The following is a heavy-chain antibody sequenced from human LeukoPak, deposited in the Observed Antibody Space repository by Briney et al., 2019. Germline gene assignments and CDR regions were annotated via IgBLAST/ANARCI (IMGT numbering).Heavy chain of an antibody. D-gene: IGHD6-6*01. V-gene: IGHV4-30-2*01. J-gene: IGHJ3*02. Sequence: SQTLSLTCTVSGGSISSGGYYWSWIRQPPGKGLEWIGYIYHSGSTYYNPSLKSRVTISVDRSKNQFSLKLSSVTAADTAVYYCARKARQLAQALYVFDIWGQGTMVTVSS. CDR3: ARKARQLAQALYVFDI. CDR2: IYHSGST. CDR1: GGSISSGGYY.